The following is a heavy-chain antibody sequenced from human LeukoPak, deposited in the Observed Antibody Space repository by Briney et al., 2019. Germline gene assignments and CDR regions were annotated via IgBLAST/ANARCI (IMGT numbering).Heavy chain of an antibody. CDR3: ARGFLDFDF. J-gene: IGHJ4*01. CDR1: GFTFSSYS. Sequence: KSGGSLRLSCAASGFTFSSYSMNWVRQAPGKGLEWVSSISSSGTYVYYADSVKGRFTISRDNAKNSLSLQMNSLRADDAAVYYCARGFLDFDFWGHGTLVTVSS. CDR2: ISSSGTYV. V-gene: IGHV3-21*01. D-gene: IGHD3-3*01.